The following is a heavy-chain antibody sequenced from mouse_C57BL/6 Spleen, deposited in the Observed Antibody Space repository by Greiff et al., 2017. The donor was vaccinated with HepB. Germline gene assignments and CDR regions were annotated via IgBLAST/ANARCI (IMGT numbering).Heavy chain of an antibody. V-gene: IGHV1-18*01. Sequence: EVQLQQSGPELVKPGASVKIPCKASGYTFTDYNMDWVKQSHGKSLEWIGDINPNNGGTIYNQKFKGKATLTVDKSSSTAYMELRSLTSEDTAVYYCARSRDYHSYDEDYYAMDYWGQGTSVTVSS. CDR2: INPNNGGT. D-gene: IGHD2-12*01. J-gene: IGHJ4*01. CDR1: GYTFTDYN. CDR3: ARSRDYHSYDEDYYAMDY.